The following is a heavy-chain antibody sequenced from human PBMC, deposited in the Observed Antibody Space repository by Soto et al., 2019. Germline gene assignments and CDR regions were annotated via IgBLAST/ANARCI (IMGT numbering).Heavy chain of an antibody. V-gene: IGHV1-2*02. CDR3: ARGPLTPPSIAVAGRFDP. D-gene: IGHD6-19*01. CDR2: INPNSGGT. CDR1: GHTFTGYY. J-gene: IGHJ5*02. Sequence: ASVKVSCKASGHTFTGYYMHWVRQAPGQGLEWMGWINPNSGGTNYAQKFQGRVTMTRDTSISTAYMELSRLRSDDTAVYYCARGPLTPPSIAVAGRFDPWGQGTLVTVSS.